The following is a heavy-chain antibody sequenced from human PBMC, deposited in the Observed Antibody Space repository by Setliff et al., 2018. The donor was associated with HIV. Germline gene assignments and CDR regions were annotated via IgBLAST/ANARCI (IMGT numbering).Heavy chain of an antibody. J-gene: IGHJ3*02. CDR3: AREYDVLTGYYFSDFDI. CDR2: INPKTGDT. D-gene: IGHD3-9*01. V-gene: IGHV1-2*06. CDR1: GYTFNGYF. Sequence: SVKVSCKASGYTFNGYFIHWVRQAPGQGLEWMGRINPKTGDTNYAQKFQDRVTMTRDTSINTAYMELSRLRSDDTAVYYCAREYDVLTGYYFSDFDIWGQGTMVTVSS.